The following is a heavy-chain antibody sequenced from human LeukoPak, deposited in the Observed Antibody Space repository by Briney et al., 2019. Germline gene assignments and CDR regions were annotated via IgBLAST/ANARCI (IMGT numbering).Heavy chain of an antibody. CDR3: ARHGGIVYDRDYYYYYGMDV. J-gene: IGHJ6*02. D-gene: IGHD2-15*01. Sequence: SETLSLTCTVSGGSISSYYWSWIRQPPGKGLEWIGYIYYSGSTNYNPSLKSRVTISVDTSKNQFSLKLSSVTAADTAVYYCARHGGIVYDRDYYYYYGMDVWGQGTTVTVSS. CDR2: IYYSGST. CDR1: GGSISSYY. V-gene: IGHV4-59*08.